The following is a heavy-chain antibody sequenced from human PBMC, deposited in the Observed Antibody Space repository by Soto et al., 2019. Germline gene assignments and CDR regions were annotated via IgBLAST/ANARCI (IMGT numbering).Heavy chain of an antibody. V-gene: IGHV1-46*01. CDR1: GYTFTSYY. J-gene: IGHJ4*02. CDR3: ARDSLSLQPFSSWQLTGHFDY. Sequence: QVQLVQSGAEVKKPGASVKDSCKASGYTFTSYYMHWVRQATGQVLEWMGIINPSGGSTRYAEKFQGRVTMTRDTSTSTVYMELSSLRSEDTAFYYCARDSLSLQPFSSWQLTGHFDYWGKGILVTVSS. CDR2: INPSGGST. D-gene: IGHD6-13*01.